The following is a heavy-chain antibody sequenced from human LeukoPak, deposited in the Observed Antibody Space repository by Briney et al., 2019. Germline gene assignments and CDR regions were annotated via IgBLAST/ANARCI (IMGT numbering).Heavy chain of an antibody. CDR2: IIPILGIA. D-gene: IGHD3-10*01. CDR3: ARGVRGAEYYFDY. V-gene: IGHV1-69*04. J-gene: IGHJ4*02. CDR1: GGTCSSYG. Sequence: ASVKVSCKASGGTCSSYGISWVRQAPGQGLEWRGRIIPILGIANYAQKFQGRVTITADKSTSTAYMELSSLRSEDTAVYYCARGVRGAEYYFDYWGQGTLVTVSS.